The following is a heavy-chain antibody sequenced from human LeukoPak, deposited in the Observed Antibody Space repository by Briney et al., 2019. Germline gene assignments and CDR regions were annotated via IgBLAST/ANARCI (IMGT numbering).Heavy chain of an antibody. D-gene: IGHD6-19*01. V-gene: IGHV3-11*05. CDR1: GFTFSGCY. Sequence: GGSLRLSCAASGFTFSGCYMSWVRQAPGKGLEWVSCIGSSSTYTNYADSVKGRFTISRDNAKNSLYLQMDGLRAEDTAVYYCARDRGAVAATWFDYWGQGTLVTVSS. CDR2: IGSSSTYT. J-gene: IGHJ4*02. CDR3: ARDRGAVAATWFDY.